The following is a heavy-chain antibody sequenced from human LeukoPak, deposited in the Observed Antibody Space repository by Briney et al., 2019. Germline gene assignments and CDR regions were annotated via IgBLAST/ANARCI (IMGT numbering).Heavy chain of an antibody. Sequence: PGESLKISCKGSGYSFTSYWIGWVRQMPGKGLEWMGIIYPGDSDTRYSPSFQGQVTIPADKSISTAYLQWSSLKASDTAMYYCARLSSTVANGFDIWGQGTMVTVSS. CDR1: GYSFTSYW. CDR2: IYPGDSDT. J-gene: IGHJ3*02. D-gene: IGHD4-17*01. V-gene: IGHV5-51*01. CDR3: ARLSSTVANGFDI.